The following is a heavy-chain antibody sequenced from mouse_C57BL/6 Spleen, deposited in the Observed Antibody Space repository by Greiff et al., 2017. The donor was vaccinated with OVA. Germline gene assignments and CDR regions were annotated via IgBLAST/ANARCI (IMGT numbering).Heavy chain of an antibody. D-gene: IGHD2-4*01. J-gene: IGHJ4*01. CDR1: GFSFTSYG. V-gene: IGHV2-5*01. CDR2: IWRGGST. CDR3: AKNDYPYAMDY. Sequence: VKLQESGPGLVQPSQSLSITCTVSGFSFTSYGVHWVRQSPGKGLEWLGVIWRGGSTDYNAAFMSRLSITKDNSKSQVFFKMNSLQADDTAIYYCAKNDYPYAMDYWGQGTSVTVSS.